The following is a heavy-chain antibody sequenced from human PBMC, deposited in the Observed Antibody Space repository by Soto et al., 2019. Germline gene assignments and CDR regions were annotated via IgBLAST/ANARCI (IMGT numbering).Heavy chain of an antibody. V-gene: IGHV4-34*01. CDR2: INHSRST. Sequence: SETLSLTCAVYGGSFSGYYWSWIRQPPGKGLEWIGEINHSRSTNYNPSLKTRVTISVDTSKNQFSLKLSSVTAADTAVYYCARGPRLWYSSSWFQGYWFDPWGRGTLVTASS. CDR1: GGSFSGYY. CDR3: ARGPRLWYSSSWFQGYWFDP. J-gene: IGHJ5*02. D-gene: IGHD6-13*01.